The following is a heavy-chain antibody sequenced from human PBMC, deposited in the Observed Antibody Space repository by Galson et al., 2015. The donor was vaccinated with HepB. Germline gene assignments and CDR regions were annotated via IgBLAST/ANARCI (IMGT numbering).Heavy chain of an antibody. Sequence: SLRLSCAASGFTFSDYYMSWIRQAPGKGLEWLSYISGSRTYTNYADSVKGRLTISRDNAKNSLFLQMNSLRAEDTAVYYCARVADADYGDHTYFDSWGQGILVTVSS. D-gene: IGHD4-17*01. V-gene: IGHV3-11*06. CDR2: ISGSRTYT. CDR3: ARVADADYGDHTYFDS. J-gene: IGHJ4*02. CDR1: GFTFSDYY.